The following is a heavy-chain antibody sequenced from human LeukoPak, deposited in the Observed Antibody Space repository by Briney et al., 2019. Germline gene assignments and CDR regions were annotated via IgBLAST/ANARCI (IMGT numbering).Heavy chain of an antibody. J-gene: IGHJ4*02. D-gene: IGHD6-13*01. CDR2: IRSSGSTI. CDR3: ARDAGGSSWLVGGDY. Sequence: PGGSLRPSFEASGFPFSTYYMGWFRQAQGKGLEWVSYIRSSGSTIYYADSVKGRFTISRDNAKNSLYLRRYSLRAEDTAVYYCARDAGGSSWLVGGDYWGQGTLCTVSS. V-gene: IGHV3-11*01. CDR1: GFPFSTYY.